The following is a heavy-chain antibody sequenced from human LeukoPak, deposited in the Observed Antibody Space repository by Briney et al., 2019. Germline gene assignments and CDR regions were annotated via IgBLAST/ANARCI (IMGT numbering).Heavy chain of an antibody. J-gene: IGHJ4*02. V-gene: IGHV1-2*02. Sequence: ASVKVSCKASGYTFTGYYMHWVRQAPGQGVEWMGWISPNSGSTNYAQKFQGRVTITRDKSISTAYMELSRLRSDDTAVYYCASSITVTITYFDYWGQGTLVTVSS. CDR2: ISPNSGST. D-gene: IGHD4-17*01. CDR3: ASSITVTITYFDY. CDR1: GYTFTGYY.